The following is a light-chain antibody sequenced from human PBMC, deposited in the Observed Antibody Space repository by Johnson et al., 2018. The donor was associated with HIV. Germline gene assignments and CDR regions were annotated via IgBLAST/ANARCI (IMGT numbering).Light chain of an antibody. V-gene: IGLV1-51*02. CDR1: SSNIGNNY. CDR2: ENN. Sequence: HSVLTQPPSVSAAPGQKVTISCSGSSSNIGNNYVSWYQQLPGTAPKLLIYENNKRPSGIPDRFSGSKSGTSATLGITGLQTGDEADYYCGTWDSSLSAGGVFGTGTKVTGL. CDR3: GTWDSSLSAGGV. J-gene: IGLJ1*01.